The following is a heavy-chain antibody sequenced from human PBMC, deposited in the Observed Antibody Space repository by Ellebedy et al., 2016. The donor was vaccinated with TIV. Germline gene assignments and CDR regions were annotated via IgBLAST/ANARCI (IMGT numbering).Heavy chain of an antibody. CDR1: GFTFSNFW. CDR2: IKDDGSGD. CDR3: ARVNSGDNPDY. Sequence: GESLKISCEASGFTFSNFWMNWVRQVPGKGLEWVATIKDDGSGDYYLDSVKGRFTISRDTAKNSLFLQMNSLRVEETAVYYCARVNSGDNPDYWGQGTLVTVSS. V-gene: IGHV3-7*01. J-gene: IGHJ4*02. D-gene: IGHD1-1*01.